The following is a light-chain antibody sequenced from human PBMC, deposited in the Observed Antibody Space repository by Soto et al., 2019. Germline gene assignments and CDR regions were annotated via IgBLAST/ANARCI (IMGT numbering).Light chain of an antibody. J-gene: IGKJ4*01. CDR1: QGIRND. CDR3: QQYNSYPLT. CDR2: DAS. V-gene: IGKV1-13*02. Sequence: ASLMTQSPLSLSASVGDRVTIICRASQGIRNDLAWYQQKPGKAPKLLIYDASSLESGVPSRFSGSGSGTEFTLTISSLQPDDFATYYCQQYNSYPLTFGGGTKVDIK.